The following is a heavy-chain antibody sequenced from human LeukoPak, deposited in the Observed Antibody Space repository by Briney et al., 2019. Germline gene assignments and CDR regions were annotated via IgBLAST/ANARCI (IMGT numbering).Heavy chain of an antibody. J-gene: IGHJ5*01. CDR3: ARQIAVVEPTDPNWFDS. Sequence: SETLSLTCNVSGDSISSGSYYWGWIRQPPGKGLEWIGSMFYSGRTYYTPSLKSRVTMSLDTSKNQFSLRPTSVTAADTAVYYCARQIAVVEPTDPNWFDSWGQGTLVTVSS. V-gene: IGHV4-39*07. CDR1: GDSISSGSYY. D-gene: IGHD2-21*01. CDR2: MFYSGRT.